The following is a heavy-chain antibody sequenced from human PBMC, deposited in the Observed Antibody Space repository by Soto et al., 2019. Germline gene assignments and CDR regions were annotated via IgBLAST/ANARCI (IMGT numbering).Heavy chain of an antibody. CDR2: IYSGGST. CDR3: ARDFRYYDSSGYWDAFDI. CDR1: GFTVSSNY. J-gene: IGHJ3*02. D-gene: IGHD3-22*01. Sequence: GGSLRLSCAASGFTVSSNYMSWVRQAPGKGLEWVSVIYSGGSTYYADSVKGRFTISRDNSKNTLYLQMNSLRAEDTAVYYCARDFRYYDSSGYWDAFDIWGQGTMVTVSS. V-gene: IGHV3-66*01.